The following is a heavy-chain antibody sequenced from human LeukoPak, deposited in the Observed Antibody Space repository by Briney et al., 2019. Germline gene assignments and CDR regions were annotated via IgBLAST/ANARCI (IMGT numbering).Heavy chain of an antibody. Sequence: GASVKVSCKASGYTFTSYGISWVRQAPGQGLEWMGWISAYNGNTNYAQKLQGRVTMTTDTSTSTAYMELRSLRSDDTAVYYCARRAGYEHSHYYYMDVWGKGTTVTVSS. V-gene: IGHV1-18*01. CDR2: ISAYNGNT. CDR3: ARRAGYEHSHYYYMDV. CDR1: GYTFTSYG. D-gene: IGHD5-12*01. J-gene: IGHJ6*03.